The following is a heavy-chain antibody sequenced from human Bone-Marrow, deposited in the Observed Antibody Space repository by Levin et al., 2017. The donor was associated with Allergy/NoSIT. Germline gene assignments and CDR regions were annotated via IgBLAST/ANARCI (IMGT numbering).Heavy chain of an antibody. J-gene: IGHJ4*02. CDR2: ISGSGGSA. CDR1: GFTFSNYG. Sequence: PGGSLRLSCAASGFTFSNYGMTWVRQAPGKGLEWVSTISGSGGSAYYADSVKGRFTISRDNSKNILYLQMKSLRAEDTAVYYCAIVQITTPFEYWGQGTLVTVSS. V-gene: IGHV3-23*01. CDR3: AIVQITTPFEY. D-gene: IGHD4-17*01.